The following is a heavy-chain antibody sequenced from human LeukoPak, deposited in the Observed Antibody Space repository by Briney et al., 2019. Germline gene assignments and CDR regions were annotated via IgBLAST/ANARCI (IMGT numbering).Heavy chain of an antibody. CDR1: GASISGHY. J-gene: IGHJ3*02. CDR3: ARDRISINALDM. CDR2: ISHIGST. Sequence: SETLSLTCTVSGASISGHYLTWLRQPPGKGLEWIGYISHIGSTNYNPSLKSRVTVSVDTSKNQFSLKLTSVTAADTAVYYCARDRISINALDMWGQGTMVTVSS. V-gene: IGHV4-59*11. D-gene: IGHD1-14*01.